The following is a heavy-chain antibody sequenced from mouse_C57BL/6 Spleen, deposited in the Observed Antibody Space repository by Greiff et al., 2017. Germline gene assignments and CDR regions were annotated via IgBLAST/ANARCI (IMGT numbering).Heavy chain of an antibody. CDR2: IYPGDGDT. V-gene: IGHV1-82*01. CDR1: GYAFSSSW. D-gene: IGHD2-4*01. J-gene: IGHJ4*01. CDR3: ARWDYVYAMDY. Sequence: LQESGPELVKPGASVKISCKASGYAFSSSWMNWVKQRPGKGLEWIGRIYPGDGDTNYNGKFKGKATLTADKSSSTAYMQLSSLTSEDSAVYFCARWDYVYAMDYWGQGTSVTVSS.